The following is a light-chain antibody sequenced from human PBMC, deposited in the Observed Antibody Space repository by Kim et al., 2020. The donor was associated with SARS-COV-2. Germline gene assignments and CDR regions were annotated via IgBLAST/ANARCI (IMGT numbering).Light chain of an antibody. CDR1: SSDVGAYNR. J-gene: IGLJ2*01. CDR2: DVS. V-gene: IGLV2-14*03. CDR3: SSLTSGSTSVV. Sequence: QSALTKPASVSGSPGQSITISCTGTSSDVGAYNRVSWYQQHPGKAPKLMIFDVSGRPSGVSNRFSGSKSDNTASLTISGLQAEDEADYFCSSLTSGSTSVVFGGGTQLTVL.